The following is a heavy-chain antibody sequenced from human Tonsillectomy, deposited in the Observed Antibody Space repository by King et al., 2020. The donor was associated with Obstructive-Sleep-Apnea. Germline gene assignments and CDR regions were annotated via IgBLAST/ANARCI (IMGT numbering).Heavy chain of an antibody. Sequence: TLKESGPVLVKPTETLTLTCTVSGFSLSDAGMAVSWIRQPPGKALEWLAHIFSKDEKSYNTSLKSRPTISKDTSKRQVVLTMTNMDPVDTATYYCARIGYCNRTSCLNYDYWGQGTLVTVSS. J-gene: IGHJ4*02. V-gene: IGHV2-26*01. CDR3: ARIGYCNRTSCLNYDY. CDR2: IFSKDEK. CDR1: GFSLSDAGMA. D-gene: IGHD2-2*01.